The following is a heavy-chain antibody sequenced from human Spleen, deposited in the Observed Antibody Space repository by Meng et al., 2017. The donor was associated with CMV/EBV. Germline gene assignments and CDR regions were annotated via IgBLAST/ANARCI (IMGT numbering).Heavy chain of an antibody. CDR1: GYTFTSYY. J-gene: IGHJ6*02. Sequence: ASVKVSCKASGYTFTSYYIHWVRQAPGQGLEWMGIINPSGGNTNYARKFQGRVTTTRDTSTSTVYMELSSLRSEDTAVYYCARGHAAMRTKEYYYYYCAMDVWGQGTTVTVS. CDR3: ARGHAAMRTKEYYYYYCAMDV. V-gene: IGHV1-46*01. CDR2: INPSGGNT.